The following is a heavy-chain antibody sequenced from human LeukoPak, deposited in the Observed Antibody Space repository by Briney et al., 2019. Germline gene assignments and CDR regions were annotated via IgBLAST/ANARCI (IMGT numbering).Heavy chain of an antibody. V-gene: IGHV3-48*01. J-gene: IGHJ3*02. CDR1: GFTFSSYS. Sequence: PRRSLRLSCAASGFTFSSYSMNWVRQAPGKGLEWASYISSSSSTIYYADSVKGRFTISRDNAKNSLYLQMNSLRAEDTAVYYCARSMTTVSDDAFDIWGQGTMVTVSS. D-gene: IGHD4-17*01. CDR2: ISSSSSTI. CDR3: ARSMTTVSDDAFDI.